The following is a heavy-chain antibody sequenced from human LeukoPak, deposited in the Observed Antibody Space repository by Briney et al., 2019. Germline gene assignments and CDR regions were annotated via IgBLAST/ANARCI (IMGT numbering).Heavy chain of an antibody. CDR3: ARDHWLKSSKTWYYYGLDV. J-gene: IGHJ6*02. Sequence: AGGSLRLSCAASEFIFSDYYISWIRQAPGKGLEWISHISSSGSVKYSADSVKGRFTISRDNARNSLYLDMNSLRAEDTAVYYCARDHWLKSSKTWYYYGLDVWGQGTTVTVSS. D-gene: IGHD3-9*01. V-gene: IGHV3-11*01. CDR2: ISSSGSVK. CDR1: EFIFSDYY.